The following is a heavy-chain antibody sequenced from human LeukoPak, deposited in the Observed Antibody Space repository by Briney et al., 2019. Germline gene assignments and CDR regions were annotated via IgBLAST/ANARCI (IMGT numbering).Heavy chain of an antibody. CDR1: GFTFSSYA. D-gene: IGHD3-10*01. V-gene: IGHV3-64*01. J-gene: IGHJ4*02. CDR3: ATSNSGSLKLDY. Sequence: GGSLRLSCAASGFTFSSYAVHWVRQAPGKGLEYVSAISSNGGSTYYANSVKGRFTISRDNSKNTLYLQMGSLRAEDMAVYYCATSNSGSLKLDYWGQGTLVTVSS. CDR2: ISSNGGST.